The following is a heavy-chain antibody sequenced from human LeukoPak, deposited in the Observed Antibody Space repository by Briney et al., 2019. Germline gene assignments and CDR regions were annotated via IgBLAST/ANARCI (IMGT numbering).Heavy chain of an antibody. CDR3: ASSRDGYNYDAFAI. Sequence: SESLSLTCSVSGGAISSYYWSWIRPPPAKGLEWIGYIYYTGSSKYNPSLKSRVTISVDPPKNHFSLKLSSVTAADTAVYCCASSRDGYNYDAFAIWGQGTMVTVSS. V-gene: IGHV4-59*01. J-gene: IGHJ3*02. D-gene: IGHD5-24*01. CDR1: GGAISSYY. CDR2: IYYTGSS.